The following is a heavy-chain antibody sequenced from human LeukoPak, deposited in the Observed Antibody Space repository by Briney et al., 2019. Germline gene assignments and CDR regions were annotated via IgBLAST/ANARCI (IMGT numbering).Heavy chain of an antibody. Sequence: GGSLRVSCAASGFTFSSYAMSWVRQAPGKGLEWVSAISVSGGSTYYAHSVKGRFTISRDNSKNTLYLQMNSLRAEDTAVYYCAKLTKPRKVGAFVFDYWGQGTLVTVSS. CDR2: ISVSGGST. CDR3: AKLTKPRKVGAFVFDY. V-gene: IGHV3-23*01. D-gene: IGHD1-26*01. CDR1: GFTFSSYA. J-gene: IGHJ4*02.